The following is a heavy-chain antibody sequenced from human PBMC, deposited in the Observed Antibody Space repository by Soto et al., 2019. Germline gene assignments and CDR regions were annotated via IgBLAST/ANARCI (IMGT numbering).Heavy chain of an antibody. CDR2: INPNSGGT. V-gene: IGHV1-2*04. Sequence: ASVKVSCKASGYTFTGYYMHWVRQAPGQGLEWMGWINPNSGGTNYAQKFQGWVTMTRDTSISTAYMELSRLRSDDTAVYYCAKPRYSYGSSFVYFDYWGQGTLVTVSS. D-gene: IGHD5-18*01. CDR1: GYTFTGYY. J-gene: IGHJ4*02. CDR3: AKPRYSYGSSFVYFDY.